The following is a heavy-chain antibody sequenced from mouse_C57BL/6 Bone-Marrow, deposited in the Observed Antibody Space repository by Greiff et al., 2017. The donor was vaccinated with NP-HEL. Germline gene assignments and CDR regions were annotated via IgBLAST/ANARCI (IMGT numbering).Heavy chain of an antibody. CDR1: GYTFTSYW. V-gene: IGHV1-55*01. Sequence: QVHVKQPGAELVKPGASVKMSCKASGYTFTSYWITWVKQRPGQGLEWIGDIYPGSGSTNYNEKFKSKATLTVDTSSSTAYMQLSSLTSEDSAVYYCARIYYSNLDYWGQGTTLTVSS. CDR2: IYPGSGST. D-gene: IGHD2-5*01. J-gene: IGHJ2*01. CDR3: ARIYYSNLDY.